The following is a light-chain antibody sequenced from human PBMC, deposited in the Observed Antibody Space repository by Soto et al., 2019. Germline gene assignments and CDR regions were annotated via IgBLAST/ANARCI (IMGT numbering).Light chain of an antibody. CDR2: GAY. Sequence: IQMTQSPSSLSASVGDRVTITCRASQSISNCLNWYQQKPGRAPELLIYGAYSLQSGVPSRFSGSGSGTEFTLTISSLQSEDFAVYYCQQYDNWPTFGQGTKVDIK. CDR1: QSISNC. CDR3: QQYDNWPT. V-gene: IGKV1-39*01. J-gene: IGKJ1*01.